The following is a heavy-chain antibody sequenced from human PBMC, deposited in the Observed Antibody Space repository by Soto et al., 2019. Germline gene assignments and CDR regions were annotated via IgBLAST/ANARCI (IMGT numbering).Heavy chain of an antibody. CDR2: IYYSGSI. D-gene: IGHD3-22*01. CDR3: ARGPHSSGYRPLLN. V-gene: IGHV4-31*03. CDR1: GGSISSGGYY. Sequence: QVQLQESGPGLVKPSQTLSLTCTVSGGSISSGGYYWSWIRQHPGKGLEWIGYIYYSGSIYYNPSLKSRVTISVDTSKNQFSLKLSSVTAADTAVYYCARGPHSSGYRPLLNWGQGTLVTVSS. J-gene: IGHJ4*02.